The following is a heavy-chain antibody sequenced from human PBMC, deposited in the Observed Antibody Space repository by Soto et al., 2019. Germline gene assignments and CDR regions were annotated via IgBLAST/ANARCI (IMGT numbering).Heavy chain of an antibody. V-gene: IGHV3-33*01. CDR2: IWYDGSNK. CDR3: ARDIYSYGPLMAYEPDY. J-gene: IGHJ4*02. CDR1: GFPFSSYG. Sequence: GGSLRLSCAASGFPFSSYGMHWVRQAPGKGLEWVAVIWYDGSNKYYADSVKGRFTISRDNSKNTLYLQMNSLRAEDTAVYYCARDIYSYGPLMAYEPDYWGQGTLVTVSS. D-gene: IGHD5-18*01.